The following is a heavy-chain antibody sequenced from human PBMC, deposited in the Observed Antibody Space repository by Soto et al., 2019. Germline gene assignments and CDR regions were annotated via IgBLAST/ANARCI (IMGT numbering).Heavy chain of an antibody. CDR2: IIPIFGTA. J-gene: IGHJ4*02. CDR3: ARDSVEMATKEYSFDY. D-gene: IGHD5-12*01. V-gene: IGHV1-69*13. CDR1: GCTFSSYA. Sequence: SVKVSCKASGCTFSSYAISCVRQAPGQVLEWMGGIIPIFGTANYAQKFQGRVTITAGESTSTAYMELSSLRSEDTAVYYCARDSVEMATKEYSFDYWGQGTLVPVSS.